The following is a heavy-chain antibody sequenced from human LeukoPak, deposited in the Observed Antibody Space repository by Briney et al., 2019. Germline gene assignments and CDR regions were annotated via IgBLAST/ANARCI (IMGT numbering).Heavy chain of an antibody. CDR2: SSGNEDST. CDR1: GFSFTNHA. J-gene: IGHJ4*02. CDR3: TKDLMTGFSSGWYFGY. Sequence: PGGSLRLSCAASGFSFTNHAMSWVRQAPGKGLEWVAVSSGNEDSTHYADSVRGRFVISTDNSKNTLFLQMNSLRAEDTAVYYCTKDLMTGFSSGWYFGYWGQGTLVTVSS. V-gene: IGHV3-23*01. D-gene: IGHD6-19*01.